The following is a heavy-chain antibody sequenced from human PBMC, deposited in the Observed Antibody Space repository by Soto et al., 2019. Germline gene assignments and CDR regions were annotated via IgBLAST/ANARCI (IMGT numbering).Heavy chain of an antibody. CDR2: ISGSGGST. J-gene: IGHJ6*02. Sequence: GGSLRLSCAASGFTFSSYAMSWVRQAPGKGLEWVSAISGSGGSTYYADSVKGRFTISRDNSKNTLYLQMNSLRAEDTAVYYCARDLRGSSWSPYYYYYYGMDVWGQGTTVTVSS. D-gene: IGHD6-13*01. V-gene: IGHV3-23*01. CDR3: ARDLRGSSWSPYYYYYYGMDV. CDR1: GFTFSSYA.